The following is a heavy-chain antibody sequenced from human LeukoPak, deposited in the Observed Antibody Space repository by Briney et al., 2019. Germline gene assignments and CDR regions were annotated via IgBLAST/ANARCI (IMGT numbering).Heavy chain of an antibody. J-gene: IGHJ4*02. D-gene: IGHD5-12*01. Sequence: PPETLSLTCTVSRGSISASIRSYYWSWLQQPPGKGLEWIGYISSSGSTNDNPSLRSRVTISVGTSKNQFFLNLSSVSAADTAVYYCARVPLGYSGAYYFDYWGPGTLVTVSP. CDR1: RGSISASIRSYY. CDR2: ISSSGST. V-gene: IGHV4-4*09. CDR3: ARVPLGYSGAYYFDY.